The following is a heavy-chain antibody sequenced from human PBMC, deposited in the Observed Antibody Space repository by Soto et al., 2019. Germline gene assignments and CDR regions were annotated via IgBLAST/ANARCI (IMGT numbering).Heavy chain of an antibody. Sequence: QVQLVQSGAEVKKPGSSVKVSCKASGGTFSRYSITWVRPAPGHGLDLIGRIIPIFGIASYAQKFQGRVTITADESTSTAYMELSSLRSDDMAVYYCAREARDRETGLVPAAIDGMDVWGQGTTVTVSS. CDR2: IIPIFGIA. CDR1: GGTFSRYS. D-gene: IGHD2-2*01. V-gene: IGHV1-69*02. CDR3: AREARDRETGLVPAAIDGMDV. J-gene: IGHJ6*02.